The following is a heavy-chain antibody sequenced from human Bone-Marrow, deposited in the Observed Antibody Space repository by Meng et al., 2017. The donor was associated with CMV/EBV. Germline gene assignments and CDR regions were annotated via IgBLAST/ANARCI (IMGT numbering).Heavy chain of an antibody. Sequence: SETLSLTCTVSDGSISSGGYYWSWIRQHPGKGLEWIGYIYYSGSTDYSPSLKSRVTISVDTSRNQFSLKLNSVTAAETAVYYCARVGAGWLQFFDYWGQGTLVTVSS. J-gene: IGHJ4*02. CDR3: ARVGAGWLQFFDY. CDR2: IYYSGST. V-gene: IGHV4-31*03. D-gene: IGHD5-24*01. CDR1: DGSISSGGYY.